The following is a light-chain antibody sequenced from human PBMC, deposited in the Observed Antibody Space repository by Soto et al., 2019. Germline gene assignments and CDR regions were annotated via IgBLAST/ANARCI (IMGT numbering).Light chain of an antibody. CDR1: QTISSW. J-gene: IGKJ1*01. CDR2: KAS. Sequence: DIQMTQSPSTLCASVGYRVTITGRASQTISSWLAWYQQKPGKAPKLLIYKASTLKSGVPSRFSGSGSGTEFTLTISSLQSEDFAVYYCHQYYDWPPWTFGQGTKLDIK. V-gene: IGKV1-5*03. CDR3: HQYYDWPPWT.